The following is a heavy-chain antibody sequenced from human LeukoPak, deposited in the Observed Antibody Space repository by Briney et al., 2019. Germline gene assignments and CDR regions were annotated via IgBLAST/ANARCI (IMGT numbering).Heavy chain of an antibody. D-gene: IGHD3-16*01. CDR3: AKEGFTFGGLTPSRDATYYFDY. V-gene: IGHV3-30*18. CDR2: ISYDGSNK. J-gene: IGHJ4*02. CDR1: GFTFSSYG. Sequence: GGSLRLSCAASGFTFSSYGMHWVRQAPGKGLEWVAVISYDGSNKYYADSVKGRFTISRDNSKNTLYLQMNSLRAEDTAVYYCAKEGFTFGGLTPSRDATYYFDYWGQGTLVTASS.